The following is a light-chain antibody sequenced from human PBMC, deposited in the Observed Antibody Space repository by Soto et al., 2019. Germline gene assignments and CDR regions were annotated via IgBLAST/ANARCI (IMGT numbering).Light chain of an antibody. Sequence: EVVLTQSPVTLSLSPGERATLSCRASQSVSSTYLAWYRHKPGQAPRLLIYGASSRATGIPDRVSGSGSGTEVTLTISSLQSEDCAVYEGQQYNNWPLTFGGGTKVDIK. CDR3: QQYNNWPLT. J-gene: IGKJ4*01. CDR2: GAS. V-gene: IGKV3-20*01. CDR1: QSVSSTY.